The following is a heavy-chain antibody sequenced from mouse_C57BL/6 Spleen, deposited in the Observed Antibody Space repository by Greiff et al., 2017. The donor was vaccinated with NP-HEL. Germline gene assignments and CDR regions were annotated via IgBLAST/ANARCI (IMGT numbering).Heavy chain of an antibody. Sequence: QVQLQQPGAELVRPGSSVKLSCKASGYTFTSYWMHWVKQRPIQGLEWIGNIDPSDSETHYNQKFKDKATLTVDKSSSTAYMQLSSLTSEDSAVDYCARVYYGNFDAMDYWGQGTSVTVSS. CDR1: GYTFTSYW. J-gene: IGHJ4*01. D-gene: IGHD2-1*01. CDR2: IDPSDSET. V-gene: IGHV1-52*01. CDR3: ARVYYGNFDAMDY.